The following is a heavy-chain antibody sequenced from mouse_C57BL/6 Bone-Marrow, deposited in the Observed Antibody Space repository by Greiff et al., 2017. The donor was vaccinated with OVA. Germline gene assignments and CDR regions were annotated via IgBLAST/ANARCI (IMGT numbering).Heavy chain of an antibody. CDR1: GYSITSGYY. CDR2: ISYDGSN. CDR3: ARFFGSSFYYYAMDY. V-gene: IGHV3-6*01. D-gene: IGHD1-1*01. J-gene: IGHJ4*01. Sequence: EVQLQQSGPGLVKPSQSLSLTCSVTGYSITSGYYWNWIRQFPGNKLEWMGYISYDGSNNYNPSLKNRISITRETSKNQFFLKLNSVTTEDTATYYCARFFGSSFYYYAMDYWGQGTSVTVSS.